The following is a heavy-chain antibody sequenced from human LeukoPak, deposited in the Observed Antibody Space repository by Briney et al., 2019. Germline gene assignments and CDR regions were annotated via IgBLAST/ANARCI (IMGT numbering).Heavy chain of an antibody. D-gene: IGHD2-2*01. CDR1: GYSFTSYW. CDR2: IYPGDSDT. Sequence: KRGESLKISCKGSGYSFTSYWIGWVRQMPGKGLEWMGIIYPGDSDTRYSPSFQGQVTISADKSISTAYLQRSSLKASDTAMYYCARPAYLGYCSSTSCHDAFDIWGQGTMVTVSS. J-gene: IGHJ3*02. V-gene: IGHV5-51*01. CDR3: ARPAYLGYCSSTSCHDAFDI.